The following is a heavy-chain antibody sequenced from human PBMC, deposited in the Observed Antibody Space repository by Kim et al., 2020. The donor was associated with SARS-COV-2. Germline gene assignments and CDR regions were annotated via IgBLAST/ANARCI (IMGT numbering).Heavy chain of an antibody. D-gene: IGHD2-15*01. V-gene: IGHV1-3*01. CDR3: ARVGYGGNPVDY. Sequence: KKSRKFPGRVTLTRDTSASTAYMELSSLRSEDTAVYYCARVGYGGNPVDYWGQGTLVTVSS. J-gene: IGHJ4*02.